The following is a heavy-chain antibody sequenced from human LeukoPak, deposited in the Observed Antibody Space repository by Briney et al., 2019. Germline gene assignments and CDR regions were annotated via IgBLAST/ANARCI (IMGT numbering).Heavy chain of an antibody. CDR1: GFTFSSYG. D-gene: IGHD6-13*01. CDR3: AKDGTSVGTAGSHFDY. CDR2: ISYDGSNK. Sequence: GGSLRRSCAASGFTFSSYGMQWVRQAPGKGLEWVAVISYDGSNKYYADSVKGRFTISRDNSKNTLHLQMNSLRAEDTAVYYCAKDGTSVGTAGSHFDYWGQGTLVTVSS. V-gene: IGHV3-30*18. J-gene: IGHJ4*02.